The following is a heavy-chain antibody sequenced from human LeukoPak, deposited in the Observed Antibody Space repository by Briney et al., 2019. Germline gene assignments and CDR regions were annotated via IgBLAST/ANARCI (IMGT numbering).Heavy chain of an antibody. CDR1: GGSISSYY. Sequence: SETLSLTCTVSGGSISSYYWSWIRQPAGKGLEWIGRIYTSGSTNYNPSLKSRVTMSVDTSKNQFSLRLSSVTAADTAVYYCARCGSGSYYHYYYYYYMDVWGKGTTVTVSS. D-gene: IGHD3-10*01. V-gene: IGHV4-4*07. CDR2: IYTSGST. J-gene: IGHJ6*03. CDR3: ARCGSGSYYHYYYYYYMDV.